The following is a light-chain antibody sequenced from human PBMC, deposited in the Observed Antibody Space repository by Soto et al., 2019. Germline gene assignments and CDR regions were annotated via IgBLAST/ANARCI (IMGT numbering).Light chain of an antibody. J-gene: IGKJ4*01. CDR1: QRPDNY. CDR3: QQTYSVPLT. CDR2: ARS. V-gene: IGKV1-39*01. Sequence: DIHMTQSPSSLSASVGDRVTITCRASQRPDNYVNWYQQKPGESPKLLIYARSTLQRGVPSRFSGGGSGTDFTLTISGLQPDDFATYYCQQTYSVPLTFGGGTKVDIK.